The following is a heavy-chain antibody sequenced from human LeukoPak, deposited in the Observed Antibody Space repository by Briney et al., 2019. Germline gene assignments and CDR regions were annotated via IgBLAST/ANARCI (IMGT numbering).Heavy chain of an antibody. Sequence: GRSLRLSCAASGFTFSSYAMHWVRQAPGKGLEWVAVISYDGSNKYYADSVKGRFTISRDNSKNTLYLQMNSLRAEDTAVYYCAGPYYYGSGPDYWGQGTLVTVSS. J-gene: IGHJ4*02. CDR2: ISYDGSNK. CDR3: AGPYYYGSGPDY. CDR1: GFTFSSYA. D-gene: IGHD3-10*01. V-gene: IGHV3-30-3*01.